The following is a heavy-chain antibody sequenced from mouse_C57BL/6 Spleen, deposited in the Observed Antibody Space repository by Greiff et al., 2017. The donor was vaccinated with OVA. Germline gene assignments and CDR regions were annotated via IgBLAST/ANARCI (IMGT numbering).Heavy chain of an antibody. CDR3: ARPGIYDGYLDD. CDR1: GFTFSDYG. Sequence: EVKLMESGGGLVKPGGSLKLSCAASGFTFSDYGMHWVRQAPEKGLEWVAYISSGSSTLYYADTVKGRFTISRDNAKNTLFLQMTSLRSEDTAMYYCARPGIYDGYLDDWGQGTTLTVSS. J-gene: IGHJ2*01. D-gene: IGHD2-3*01. V-gene: IGHV5-17*01. CDR2: ISSGSSTL.